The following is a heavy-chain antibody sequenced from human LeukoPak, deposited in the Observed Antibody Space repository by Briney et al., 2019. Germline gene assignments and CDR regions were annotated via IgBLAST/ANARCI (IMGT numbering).Heavy chain of an antibody. V-gene: IGHV1-18*01. CDR2: ISAYNGNT. D-gene: IGHD5-12*01. J-gene: IGHJ6*02. CDR1: GYTFTSYG. Sequence: GASVKVSCKASGYTFTSYGISWVRQAPGQGLEWMGWISAYNGNTNYAQKLQGRVTMTTDTSTSTAYMELRSLRSDDTAVNYCARDGSGQGYDLRYYYYYGMDVWGQGTTVTVSS. CDR3: ARDGSGQGYDLRYYYYYGMDV.